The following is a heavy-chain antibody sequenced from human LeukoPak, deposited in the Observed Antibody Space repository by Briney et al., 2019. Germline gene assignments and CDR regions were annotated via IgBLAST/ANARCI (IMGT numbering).Heavy chain of an antibody. Sequence: SETLSLTCAVSGYSISSGYYWGWIRQPPGKGLEWIGEINHSGSTNYNPSLKSRVTISVDTSKNQFSLKLSSVTAADTAVYYCARGPKRIKPYYYYGMDVWGKGTTVTVSS. V-gene: IGHV4-38-2*01. J-gene: IGHJ6*04. CDR3: ARGPKRIKPYYYYGMDV. D-gene: IGHD2/OR15-2a*01. CDR1: GYSISSGYY. CDR2: INHSGST.